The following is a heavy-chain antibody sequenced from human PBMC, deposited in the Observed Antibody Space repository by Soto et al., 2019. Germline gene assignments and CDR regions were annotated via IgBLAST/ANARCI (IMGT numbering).Heavy chain of an antibody. J-gene: IGHJ4*02. CDR2: ITSNGGST. V-gene: IGHV3-64*01. CDR3: AKEPIYDFWSAYYFDY. CDR1: GFIFSNYA. Sequence: EVQLVESGGGLVQSGGSLRLSCAASGFIFSNYAMHWVRQAPGKELEYVSSITSNGGSTYYANSVKGRFTISRDNSKNTLYLQMGSLKAEDMAVYYCAKEPIYDFWSAYYFDYWGQGTLVIVSS. D-gene: IGHD3-3*01.